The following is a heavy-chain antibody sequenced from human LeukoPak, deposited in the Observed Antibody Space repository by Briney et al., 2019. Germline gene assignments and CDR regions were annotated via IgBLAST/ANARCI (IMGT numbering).Heavy chain of an antibody. Sequence: SETLSLTCTVSGGSISRYYWGWIRQPPGKGLEWIGYIYFSGATNYNPSLKSRVTISVDTSKNQFSLKLSSVTAADTAVYYCAREDPQTTVPEGLDVWGQGTTLIVSS. V-gene: IGHV4-59*01. CDR3: AREDPQTTVPEGLDV. CDR2: IYFSGAT. D-gene: IGHD4-17*01. J-gene: IGHJ6*02. CDR1: GGSISRYY.